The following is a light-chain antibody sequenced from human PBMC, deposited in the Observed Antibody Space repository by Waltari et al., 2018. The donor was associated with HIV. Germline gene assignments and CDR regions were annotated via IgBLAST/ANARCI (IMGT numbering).Light chain of an antibody. CDR3: CSYGGSYTWV. V-gene: IGLV2-11*01. CDR1: SRDVGGYNY. Sequence: QSALTQPRSVSGSPGQSVTLSCTGTSRDVGGYNYVSWYQQHPGKAPKLMIYEVSKRPSGVPARFSASKSGNTASLTISGLQAEDEADYYCCSYGGSYTWVFGGGTKLTVL. CDR2: EVS. J-gene: IGLJ3*02.